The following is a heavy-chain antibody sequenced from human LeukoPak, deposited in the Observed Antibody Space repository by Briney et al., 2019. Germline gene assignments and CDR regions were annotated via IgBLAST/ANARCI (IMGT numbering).Heavy chain of an antibody. Sequence: PGGSLRLSCAASGFTFSSYSMNWVRQAPGKGLEWVSYISSSSSTIYYADSVKGRFTISRDNAKNSLYLQMNSLRAEDTAVYYCARDLYYDSSGYYPLGYWGQGTLVTVSS. CDR3: ARDLYYDSSGYYPLGY. CDR2: ISSSSSTI. CDR1: GFTFSSYS. D-gene: IGHD3-22*01. V-gene: IGHV3-48*01. J-gene: IGHJ4*02.